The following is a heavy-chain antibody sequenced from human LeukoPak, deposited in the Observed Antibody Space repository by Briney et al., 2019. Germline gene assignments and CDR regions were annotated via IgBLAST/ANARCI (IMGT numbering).Heavy chain of an antibody. CDR2: ISWNSGSI. CDR1: GFTFYDYA. J-gene: IGHJ4*02. V-gene: IGHV3-9*01. D-gene: IGHD6-19*01. CDR3: AKVAGPLAGGVDY. Sequence: GGSLRLSCEASGFTFYDYAMHWVRQAPGKGLEWVSGISWNSGSIGYADSVKGRFTISRDSAKNSLYLQMNSLRAEDTALYYCAKVAGPLAGGVDYWGQGTLVTVSS.